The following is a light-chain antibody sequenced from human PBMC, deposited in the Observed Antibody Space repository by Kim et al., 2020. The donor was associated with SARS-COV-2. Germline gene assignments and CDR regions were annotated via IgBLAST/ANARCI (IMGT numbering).Light chain of an antibody. V-gene: IGKV3-11*01. CDR3: QQHSKWPTAPS. CDR1: ESKGIN. J-gene: IGKJ4*01. Sequence: AGEGGTVTCRASESKGINWDWNQQKRDQATRLIIYVAAIRATGIRDKFSGSGSGTDFALTISSLDPEDVGIYFCQQHSKWPTAPSFGGGTKVDIK. CDR2: VAA.